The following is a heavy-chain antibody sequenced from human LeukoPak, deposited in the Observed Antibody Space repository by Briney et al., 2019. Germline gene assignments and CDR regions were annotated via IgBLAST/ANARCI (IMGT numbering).Heavy chain of an antibody. CDR3: GRAFPPLRTSSAGDL. CDR1: DFTFIDYA. CDR2: ISYLSSHV. V-gene: IGHV3-21*01. J-gene: IGHJ4*02. Sequence: TGGSRRLSFSAPDFTFIDYAMNWFRRAPGKGLDWVSSISYLSSHVYYGDSVKGRFSISRDNAKNSLYLQMNSLGAEDTTIYYCGRAFPPLRTSSAGDLWGQGILVTVSS. D-gene: IGHD3-16*01.